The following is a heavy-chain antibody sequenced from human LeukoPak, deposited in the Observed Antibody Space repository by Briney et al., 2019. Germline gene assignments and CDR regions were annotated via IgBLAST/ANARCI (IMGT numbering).Heavy chain of an antibody. CDR3: ARGRGYCGGDCYMYNWFDP. D-gene: IGHD2-21*02. V-gene: IGHV1-8*01. CDR1: GYTFTSYD. J-gene: IGHJ5*02. CDR2: MNPNSGNT. Sequence: ASVKVSCKASGYTFTSYDINWVRQATGQGLEWMGWMNPNSGNTGYAQKFQGRVTMTRNTSISTAYMELSSLRSEDTAVYYCARGRGYCGGDCYMYNWFDPWGQGTLVTVSS.